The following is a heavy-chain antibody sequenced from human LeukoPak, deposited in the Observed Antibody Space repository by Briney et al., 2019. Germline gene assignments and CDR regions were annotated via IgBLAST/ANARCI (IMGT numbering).Heavy chain of an antibody. D-gene: IGHD4-17*01. CDR3: ARNRDYGFHF. V-gene: IGHV3-48*03. CDR1: GFTFSSYE. CDR2: ISSSGSTI. J-gene: IGHJ4*02. Sequence: PGGSLRLSCAASGFTFSSYEMNWVRQAPGKGLEWVSYISSSGSTIYYADSVKGRFTISRDNAKNSLYLQMNSLRAEDTAVYYCARNRDYGFHFWGQGTLVTVSS.